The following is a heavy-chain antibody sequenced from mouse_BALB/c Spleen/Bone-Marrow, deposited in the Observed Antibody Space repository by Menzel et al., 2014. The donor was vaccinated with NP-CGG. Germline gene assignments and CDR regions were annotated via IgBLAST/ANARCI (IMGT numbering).Heavy chain of an antibody. J-gene: IGHJ2*01. Sequence: EVQLQESGAELVKPGASVKLSCTASGFNIKDTYMHWVKQRPEQGLEWIGRIDPANGNTKYDPKFQGKATITADTSSNTAYLQLFSLTSEDTAVYYCARTPRATFYFDYWGQGTPLTVSS. CDR3: ARTPRATFYFDY. CDR1: GFNIKDTY. D-gene: IGHD3-1*01. V-gene: IGHV14-3*02. CDR2: IDPANGNT.